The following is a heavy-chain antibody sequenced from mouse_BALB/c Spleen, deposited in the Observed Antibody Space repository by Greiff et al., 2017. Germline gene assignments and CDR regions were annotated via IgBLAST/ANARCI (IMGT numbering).Heavy chain of an antibody. CDR2: ISYDGSN. D-gene: IGHD2-4*01. CDR1: GYSITSGYY. V-gene: IGHV3-6*02. Sequence: DVKLQESGPGLVKPSQSLSLTCSVTGYSITSGYYWNWIRQFPGNKLEWMGYISYDGSNNYNPSLKNRISITRDTSKNQFFLKLNSVTTEDTATYYCATMITTLFDYWGQGTTLTVSS. CDR3: ATMITTLFDY. J-gene: IGHJ2*01.